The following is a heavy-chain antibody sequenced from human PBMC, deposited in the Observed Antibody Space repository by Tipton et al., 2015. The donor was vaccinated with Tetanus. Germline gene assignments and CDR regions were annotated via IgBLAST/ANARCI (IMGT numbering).Heavy chain of an antibody. CDR2: IHYSGRT. CDR1: GGSINSYY. Sequence: TLSLTCTVSGGSINSYYWSWVRQPPGKGLEWIAYIHYSGRTNYNPSLKSPVTISLATSENQFSLTLSSVTAADTAVYYCARHSAMPAAIVYYAMDVWGQGTTVTVSS. D-gene: IGHD2-2*02. J-gene: IGHJ6*02. CDR3: ARHSAMPAAIVYYAMDV. V-gene: IGHV4-59*08.